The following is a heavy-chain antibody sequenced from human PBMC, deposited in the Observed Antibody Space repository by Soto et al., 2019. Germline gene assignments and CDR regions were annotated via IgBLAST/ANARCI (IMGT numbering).Heavy chain of an antibody. CDR1: GFSLSTSGMC. CDR3: AHINDYILYFDY. CDR2: IDWDDDK. D-gene: IGHD3-16*01. J-gene: IGHJ4*02. V-gene: IGHV2-70*11. Sequence: SGPTLVNPTQTLTLTCTFSGFSLSTSGMCVSWIRQPPGKALEWLARIDWDDDKYYSTSLKTRLTISKDTSKNQVVLTMTNMDPVDTAYYYWAHINDYILYFDYWGQGTLVTVSS.